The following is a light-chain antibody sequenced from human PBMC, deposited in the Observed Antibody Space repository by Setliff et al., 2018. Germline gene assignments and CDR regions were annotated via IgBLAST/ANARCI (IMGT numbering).Light chain of an antibody. CDR3: SSYASSSIPYV. J-gene: IGLJ1*01. CDR1: SSDIGGYNY. CDR2: EVS. V-gene: IGLV2-14*01. Sequence: QSVLTQPASVSGSPGQSITISCTGTSSDIGGYNYVSWYQQHSGKAPKLMIYEVSNRPSGVSNRFSGSKSGNTAPLTISGLQAEDEADYYCSSYASSSIPYVFGSGTKVTVL.